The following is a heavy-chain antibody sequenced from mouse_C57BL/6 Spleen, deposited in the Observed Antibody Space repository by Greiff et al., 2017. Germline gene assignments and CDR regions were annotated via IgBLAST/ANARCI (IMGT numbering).Heavy chain of an antibody. D-gene: IGHD3-2*02. V-gene: IGHV1-76*01. CDR1: GYTFTDYY. Sequence: QVQLQQSGAELVRPGASVKLSCKASGYTFTDYYINWVKQRPGQGLEWIARIYPGSGNTYYNEKFKGKATLTAEKSSSTAYMQLSSLTSEDSAVYFCERGAQATGFAYWGQGALVTVSA. J-gene: IGHJ3*01. CDR3: ERGAQATGFAY. CDR2: IYPGSGNT.